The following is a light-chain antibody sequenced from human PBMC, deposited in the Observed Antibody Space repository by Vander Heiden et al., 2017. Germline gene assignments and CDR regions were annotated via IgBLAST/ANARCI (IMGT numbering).Light chain of an antibody. CDR1: KLGDKY. J-gene: IGLJ2*01. CDR3: QAWDSSTVA. Sequence: SYEVTQPPSLSVSPGQTASITCSGDKLGDKYVCWYQQRPGQSPVLVIFQDTKRPSGITERFSGSNSGNTATLNISGTQAMDEADYHCQAWDSSTVAFGGGTKLTVL. CDR2: QDT. V-gene: IGLV3-1*01.